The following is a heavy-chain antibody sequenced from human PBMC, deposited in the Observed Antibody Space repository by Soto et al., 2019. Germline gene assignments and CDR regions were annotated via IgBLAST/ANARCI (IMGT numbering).Heavy chain of an antibody. CDR1: GYTFTSYA. D-gene: IGHD5-18*01. CDR3: ARETDENSSWAYYYYMDV. Sequence: GASVKVSCKASGYTFTSYAMHWVRQAPGQRLEWMGWINAGNGNTKYSQKFQGRVTITRDTSASTAYMELSSLRSEDTAVYYCARETDENSSWAYYYYMDVWGRGTTVTVSS. CDR2: INAGNGNT. J-gene: IGHJ6*03. V-gene: IGHV1-3*01.